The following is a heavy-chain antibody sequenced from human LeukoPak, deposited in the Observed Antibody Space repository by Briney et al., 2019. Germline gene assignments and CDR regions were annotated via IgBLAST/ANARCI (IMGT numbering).Heavy chain of an antibody. D-gene: IGHD3-10*01. J-gene: IGHJ4*02. V-gene: IGHV1-2*02. Sequence: ASVKVSCKASGYSFIGYYMHWVRQAPGQGLEWMGWINPISGGTKFSQRFQGRVTMTRDTSISTAYMELSRLRSDDTAVYYCARDKAFRSYYNEYYFDYWGQGTLVTVSS. CDR2: INPISGGT. CDR3: ARDKAFRSYYNEYYFDY. CDR1: GYSFIGYY.